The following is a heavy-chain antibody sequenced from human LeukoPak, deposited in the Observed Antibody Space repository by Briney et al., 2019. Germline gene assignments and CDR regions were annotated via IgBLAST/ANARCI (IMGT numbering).Heavy chain of an antibody. V-gene: IGHV4-39*07. D-gene: IGHD1-7*01. CDR1: GGSISSSSYY. J-gene: IGHJ4*02. Sequence: SETLSLTCTVSGGSISSSSYYWGWIRQPPGKGLEWIGSIYYSGSTYYNPSLKSRVTISVDTSKNQFSLKLSSVTAADTAVYYCARDTLYNWNYDYFDYWGQGTLVTVSS. CDR2: IYYSGST. CDR3: ARDTLYNWNYDYFDY.